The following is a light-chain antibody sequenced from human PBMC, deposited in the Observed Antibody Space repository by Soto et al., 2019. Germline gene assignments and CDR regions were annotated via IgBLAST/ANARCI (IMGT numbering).Light chain of an antibody. J-gene: IGKJ1*01. V-gene: IGKV1-5*03. CDR2: KAS. Sequence: DFQMTQSPSTLSASVGDRVTVTCRASQSVSSWLAWYQQKPGKAPKRLIYKASSLESGVPSRFSGSGSGTEFTLTISSLQPDDFATYYCQKYNSYSTCPFGQGTKV. CDR1: QSVSSW. CDR3: QKYNSYSTCP.